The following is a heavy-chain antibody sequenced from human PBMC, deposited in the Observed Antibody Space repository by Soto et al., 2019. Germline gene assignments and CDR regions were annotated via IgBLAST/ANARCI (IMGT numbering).Heavy chain of an antibody. V-gene: IGHV1-46*01. CDR3: ARDSGSLSITGTTSHYMDV. D-gene: IGHD1-7*01. CDR2: INPSGGST. J-gene: IGHJ6*03. Sequence: ASVKVSCKASGYTFTSYYMHWVRQAPGQGLEWMGIINPSGGSTSYAQKFQGRVTMTRDTSTSTVYMELSSLRSEDTAVYYCARDSGSLSITGTTSHYMDVWGKGTTVTVSS. CDR1: GYTFTSYY.